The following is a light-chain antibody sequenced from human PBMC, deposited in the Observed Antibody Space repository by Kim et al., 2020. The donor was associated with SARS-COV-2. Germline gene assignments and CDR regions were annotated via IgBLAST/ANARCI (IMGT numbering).Light chain of an antibody. J-gene: IGLJ3*02. V-gene: IGLV3-1*01. CDR3: QAWDSNTWV. Sequence: VSPGQTASISCSGDKLGDKYVCWYQQKPGQSPVLLIYEDTKRPSGIPVRFSGSYSGNTATLTISGTQAMDEADYYCQAWDSNTWVFGGGTKVTVL. CDR1: KLGDKY. CDR2: EDT.